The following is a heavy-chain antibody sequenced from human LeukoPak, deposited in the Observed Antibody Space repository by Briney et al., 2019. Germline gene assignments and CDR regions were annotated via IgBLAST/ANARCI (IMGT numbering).Heavy chain of an antibody. CDR1: GFTFDDYA. CDR3: AKDIMSSGDCAFDI. Sequence: PGRSLRLSCAASGFTFDDYAMHWVRQAPGKGLEWVSGISWNSGSIGYADSVKGRFTISRDNAKNSLYLQINRLRAEDTALYYCAKDIMSSGDCAFDIWGQGTMVTVSS. V-gene: IGHV3-9*01. D-gene: IGHD7-27*01. CDR2: ISWNSGSI. J-gene: IGHJ3*02.